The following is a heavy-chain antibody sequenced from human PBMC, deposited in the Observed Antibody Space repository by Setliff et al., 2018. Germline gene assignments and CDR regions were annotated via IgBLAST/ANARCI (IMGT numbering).Heavy chain of an antibody. D-gene: IGHD3-3*01. Sequence: ASVKVSCKASGYTFIGHYMHWVRQAPGEGLEWMGWINPNNGETKFAQKFQGRVTLARDTSLKTHYMELSNLTSDDTAIYYCARGRTRTSTIFGIVSLSSWGDGTTVTVSS. CDR3: ARGRTRTSTIFGIVSLSS. V-gene: IGHV1-2*02. J-gene: IGHJ6*04. CDR1: GYTFIGHY. CDR2: INPNNGET.